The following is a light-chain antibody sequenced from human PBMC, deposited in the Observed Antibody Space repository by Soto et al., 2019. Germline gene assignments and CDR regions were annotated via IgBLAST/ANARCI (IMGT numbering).Light chain of an antibody. Sequence: QSVLTQPPSASGTPGQRVTISCSGSSSNIGSNTVNWYQQLPGTAPKLLIYSNNQRPSGVPDRFSGSKSGTSASLAISGLQSEDDADYDCAAWDDSLNGYVFGTGTKVTVL. V-gene: IGLV1-44*01. J-gene: IGLJ1*01. CDR1: SSNIGSNT. CDR3: AAWDDSLNGYV. CDR2: SNN.